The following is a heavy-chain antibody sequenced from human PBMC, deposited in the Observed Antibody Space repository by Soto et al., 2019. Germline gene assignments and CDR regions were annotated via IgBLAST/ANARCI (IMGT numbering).Heavy chain of an antibody. D-gene: IGHD4-17*01. V-gene: IGHV4-34*01. CDR2: IDHSGRT. CDR1: VGSFKDYY. CDR3: ARGSQNDHGDSRYFDP. Sequence: QVQLQQWGAGLLEPSETLSLTCAVYVGSFKDYYWSWIRQLPGKGLEWIGQIDHSGRTNYISSLESRVTLSVDTSKNQFSLNLRSVTAADTAVYYCARGSQNDHGDSRYFDPWGQGILVTVSS. J-gene: IGHJ5*02.